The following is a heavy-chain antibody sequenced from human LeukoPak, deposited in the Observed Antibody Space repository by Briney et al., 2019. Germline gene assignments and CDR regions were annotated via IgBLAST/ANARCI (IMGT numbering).Heavy chain of an antibody. J-gene: IGHJ4*02. Sequence: PSQTLSLTCTVSGGSISSGGYYWSWIRQHPGKGLEWIGYIYYSGSTYYNPSLKSRVTISVDTSKNQFSLKLSSVTAADTAVYYCAREALVNWGRAYFDYWGQGTLVTVSS. CDR3: AREALVNWGRAYFDY. D-gene: IGHD7-27*01. CDR1: GGSISSGGYY. CDR2: IYYSGST. V-gene: IGHV4-31*03.